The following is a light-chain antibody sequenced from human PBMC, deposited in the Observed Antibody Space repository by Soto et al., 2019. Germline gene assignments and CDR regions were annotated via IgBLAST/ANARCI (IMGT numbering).Light chain of an antibody. V-gene: IGKV1-39*01. Sequence: MTQSASSLSASVGGRVTITCRASQSISSYLNWYQQKPGKAPKLLIYAASSLQSGVPSRFSGSGSGTDFTLTISSLQAEDFATYCCPQSYSPRPTLGEGTRVAIK. J-gene: IGKJ1*01. CDR1: QSISSY. CDR2: AAS. CDR3: PQSYSPRPT.